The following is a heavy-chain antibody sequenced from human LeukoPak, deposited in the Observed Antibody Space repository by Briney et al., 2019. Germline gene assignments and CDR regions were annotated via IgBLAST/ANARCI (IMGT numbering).Heavy chain of an antibody. J-gene: IGHJ4*02. CDR1: GFTFSSYA. D-gene: IGHD3-10*01. CDR2: ISGSGGST. Sequence: GGSLRLSCAASGFTFSSYAMSWVRQAPGKGLEWVSAISGSGGSTYYADSVKGWFTISRDNSKNTLYLQMNSLRAEDTAVYYCASCQGFYGSGSYYTIDYWGQGTLVTVSS. V-gene: IGHV3-23*01. CDR3: ASCQGFYGSGSYYTIDY.